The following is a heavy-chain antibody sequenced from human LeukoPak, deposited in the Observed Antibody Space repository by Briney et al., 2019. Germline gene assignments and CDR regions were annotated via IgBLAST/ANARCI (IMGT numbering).Heavy chain of an antibody. CDR1: GGSISSYY. D-gene: IGHD5-18*01. V-gene: IGHV4-4*09. CDR2: IYTSGST. Sequence: SETLSLTCTVSGGSISSYYWSWIRQPPGKGLGWIGYIYTSGSTNYNPSLKSRVTISVDTSKNQFSLKLSSVTAADTAVYYCARSRGYSYGNFDYWGQGTLVTVSS. J-gene: IGHJ4*02. CDR3: ARSRGYSYGNFDY.